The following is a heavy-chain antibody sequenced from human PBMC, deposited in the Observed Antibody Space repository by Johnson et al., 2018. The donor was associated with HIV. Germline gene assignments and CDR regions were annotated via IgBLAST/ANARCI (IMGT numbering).Heavy chain of an antibody. CDR1: QFIFSTYG. Sequence: QVQLVESGGGLAKPAWSPRLSCAASQFIFSTYGMHWVRQAPGKGLEWVAVIWYDGSKKYYADSVKGRFTISRDNSKNTLYLQMNSLRVEDTAVYYCASEVRGVLDIWGQGTMVTVSS. CDR3: ASEVRGVLDI. J-gene: IGHJ3*02. V-gene: IGHV3-33*08. D-gene: IGHD3-10*01. CDR2: IWYDGSKK.